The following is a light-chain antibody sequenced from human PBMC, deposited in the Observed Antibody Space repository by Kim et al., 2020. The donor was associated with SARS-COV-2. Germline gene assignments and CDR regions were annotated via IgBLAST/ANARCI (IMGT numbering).Light chain of an antibody. V-gene: IGKV3-11*01. CDR1: QSVSSF. CDR3: QQRSNLPPEYT. CDR2: DAS. Sequence: EIVLTQSPATLSLSPGERATLSCRASQSVSSFLAWYQQKPGQAPRLLIYDASNRATGIPIRFSGSGSGTDFTLTISSLEPEDFAVYYCQQRSNLPPEYTWGQGTELEI. J-gene: IGKJ2*01.